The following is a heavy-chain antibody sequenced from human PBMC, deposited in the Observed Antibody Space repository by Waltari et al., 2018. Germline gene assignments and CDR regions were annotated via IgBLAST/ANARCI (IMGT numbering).Heavy chain of an antibody. CDR2: INHSGTT. J-gene: IGHJ2*01. CDR3: AKPYDSGTANWYFDL. CDR1: GGSFSDYY. V-gene: IGHV4-34*01. D-gene: IGHD3-10*01. Sequence: QVQLRQWGAGLLKPSETLSLTCAVYGGSFSDYYWSWIRQPPGKGLEWIGEINHSGTTNYNPSLKSRVNISVDTSKNELSLKLTSVTAAETALYYCAKPYDSGTANWYFDLWGRGTLVTVSS.